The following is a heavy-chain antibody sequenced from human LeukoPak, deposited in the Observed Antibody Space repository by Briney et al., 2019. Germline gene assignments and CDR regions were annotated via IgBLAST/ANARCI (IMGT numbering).Heavy chain of an antibody. D-gene: IGHD2-15*01. Sequence: GYTFTGYXXXXXXQXPXXGLXXXXXXXPNSGGTNYAQKFQGRVTMTRNTSISTAYMELSSLRSEDTAVYYCARGLDCSGGSCYFTFDYWGQGTLVTVSS. CDR1: GYTFTGYX. CDR2: XXPNSGGT. CDR3: ARGLDCSGGSCYFTFDY. V-gene: IGHV1-2*02. J-gene: IGHJ4*02.